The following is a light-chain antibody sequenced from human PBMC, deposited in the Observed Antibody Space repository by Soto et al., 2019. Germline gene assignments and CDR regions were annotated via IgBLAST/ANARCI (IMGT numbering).Light chain of an antibody. CDR3: QQYDNYSP. Sequence: IQMTQSPSTLSASVGDRVTITCRASQSISDLLAWYQQKPGEAPKLLIYKASRLESGVPSRFSGSGSGTQFSLTISSLQPDDFATYYCQQYDNYSPFGGGTKVEIK. J-gene: IGKJ4*02. CDR1: QSISDL. CDR2: KAS. V-gene: IGKV1-5*03.